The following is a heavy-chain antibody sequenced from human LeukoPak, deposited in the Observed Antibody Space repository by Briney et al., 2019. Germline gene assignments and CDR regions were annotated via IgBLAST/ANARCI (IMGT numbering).Heavy chain of an antibody. J-gene: IGHJ4*02. CDR1: GFTFSSYG. Sequence: PGGSLRLSCAASGFTFSSYGMHWVRQAPGKGLEWVAVISYDGSNKYYADSVKGRFTISRDNSKNTLYLQMNSLRAEDTAVYYCAKDDRGGTMIVSYWGQGTLVTVSS. CDR3: AKDDRGGTMIVSY. V-gene: IGHV3-30*18. D-gene: IGHD3-22*01. CDR2: ISYDGSNK.